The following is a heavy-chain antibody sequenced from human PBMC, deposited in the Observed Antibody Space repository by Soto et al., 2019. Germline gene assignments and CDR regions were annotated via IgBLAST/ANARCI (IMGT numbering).Heavy chain of an antibody. Sequence: SETLSLTSAVHVGSFSGSYCSWIIPPTWKGLECIAEISDNRRTNYNPSLKSRVTISVDTSKNQFSPKLSAVTAADTAVYYCARGARAYSYGANHYFDYWGQGTLVTVSS. D-gene: IGHD5-18*01. V-gene: IGHV4-34*01. CDR2: ISDNRRT. J-gene: IGHJ4*02. CDR3: ARGARAYSYGANHYFDY. CDR1: VGSFSGSY.